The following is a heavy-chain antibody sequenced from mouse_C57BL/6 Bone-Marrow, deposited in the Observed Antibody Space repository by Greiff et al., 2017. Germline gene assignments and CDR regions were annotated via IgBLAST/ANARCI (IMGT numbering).Heavy chain of an antibody. V-gene: IGHV5-4*01. CDR1: GFTFSSYA. J-gene: IGHJ2*01. CDR2: ISDDGSYT. D-gene: IGHD3-2*02. CDR3: ARDRGQLRLNYFDY. Sequence: DVQLQESGGGLVKPGGSLKLSCAASGFTFSSYAMSWVRQTPEKRLEWVATISDDGSYTYYPDNVKGRFTISRDNAKNNLYLQMSHLKSEDTAMYYCARDRGQLRLNYFDYWGQGTTLTVSS.